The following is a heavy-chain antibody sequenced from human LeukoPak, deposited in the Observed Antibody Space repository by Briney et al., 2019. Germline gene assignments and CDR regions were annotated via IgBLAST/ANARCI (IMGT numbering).Heavy chain of an antibody. CDR2: ISWNSGSI. D-gene: IGHD5-18*01. J-gene: IGHJ4*02. Sequence: PGRSLRLSCAASGFTFDDYAMHWVRQAPGKGLEWVSGISWNSGSIGYADSVKGRFTISRDNAKNSPYLQMNSLRAEDTALYYCAKDKGYSYDQEIDYWGQGTLVTVSS. CDR3: AKDKGYSYDQEIDY. CDR1: GFTFDDYA. V-gene: IGHV3-9*01.